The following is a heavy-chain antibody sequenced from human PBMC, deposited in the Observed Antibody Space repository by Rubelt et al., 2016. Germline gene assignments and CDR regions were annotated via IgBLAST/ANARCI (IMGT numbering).Heavy chain of an antibody. Sequence: QVQLQESGPGLVKPSETLSLTCIVSGGSISGSNYYWGWIRQPPGKGLEWIGSIYYSGSTYYNPSLKSRVTMSVDTSKNQFSRKLNSVTAADTAVYYCARLEYSSGWYPHYWGQGTLVTVSS. CDR3: ARLEYSSGWYPHY. CDR2: IYYSGST. D-gene: IGHD6-19*01. V-gene: IGHV4-39*01. CDR1: GGSISGSNYY. J-gene: IGHJ4*02.